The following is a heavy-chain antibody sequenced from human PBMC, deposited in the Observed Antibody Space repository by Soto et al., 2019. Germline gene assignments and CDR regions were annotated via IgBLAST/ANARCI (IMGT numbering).Heavy chain of an antibody. D-gene: IGHD5-12*01. J-gene: IGHJ4*02. CDR1: GYTFTTFG. V-gene: IGHV1-18*04. CDR2: ISTSTGNT. CDR3: ARSPLVIVAAKGTLDY. Sequence: QVQLVQSGGEVKKPGASVKVSCKASGYTFTTFGITWVRQAPGQGLEWMGWISTSTGNTNYAQKLQGRVTLTTDTSTRTSYLELRSLTSDDTAVYYCARSPLVIVAAKGTLDYWGQGTLVTVSS.